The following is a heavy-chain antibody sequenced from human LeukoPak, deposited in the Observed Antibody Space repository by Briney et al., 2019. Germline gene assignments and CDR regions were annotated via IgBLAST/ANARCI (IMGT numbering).Heavy chain of an antibody. CDR2: IYYSGST. D-gene: IGHD3-22*01. Sequence: SETLSLTCTVSGGSISSSSYYWGWIRQPPGKGLEWIGSIYYSGSTYYNPSLKSRVTISVDTSKNQFSLKLSSVTAADTAVYYCARLFTMNYFDYWGQGTLVTVSS. CDR1: GGSISSSSYY. CDR3: ARLFTMNYFDY. V-gene: IGHV4-39*01. J-gene: IGHJ4*02.